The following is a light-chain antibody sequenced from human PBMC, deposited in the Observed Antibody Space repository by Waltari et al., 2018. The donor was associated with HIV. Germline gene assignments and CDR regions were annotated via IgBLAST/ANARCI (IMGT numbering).Light chain of an antibody. V-gene: IGLV1-40*01. Sequence: QSVLTQPPSVSGAPGQRVTISCTGRSSNTGAGYDVHWYQQLPGTAPKLLIFGNNNRPSGVPDRFSGSKAGTSASRAITGLQAEDEADYYCQSYDSSLSGWVFGGGTKLTVL. J-gene: IGLJ3*02. CDR3: QSYDSSLSGWV. CDR1: SSNTGAGYD. CDR2: GNN.